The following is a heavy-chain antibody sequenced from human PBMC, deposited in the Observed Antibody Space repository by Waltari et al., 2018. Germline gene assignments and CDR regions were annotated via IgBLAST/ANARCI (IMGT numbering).Heavy chain of an antibody. D-gene: IGHD3-16*01. V-gene: IGHV3-23*04. J-gene: IGHJ4*03. CDR1: GFTFTNYW. Sequence: EVQLVESGGGLAKPGGSLRISCTASGFTFTNYWMNWVRQAQGKGLEWVSGINGGGDTKLYSDSVKGRFTISRDSSKNSLSLQMNSLRAYDTAVYFCAKELGGLGVPGLDSWGQGVVVTVSS. CDR2: INGGGDTK. CDR3: AKELGGLGVPGLDS.